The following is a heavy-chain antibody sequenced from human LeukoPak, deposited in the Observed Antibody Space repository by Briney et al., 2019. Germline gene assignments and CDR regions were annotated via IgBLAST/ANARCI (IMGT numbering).Heavy chain of an antibody. CDR1: GFTFSSYA. CDR2: ISYDGSNK. Sequence: PGGSLRLSCAASGFTFSSYAMHWVRQAPGKRLEWVAVISYDGSNKYYADSVKDRFTISRDNSKNTLYLQMNSLRAEDTAVYYCARDTFYYYDSSGYPDYWGQGTLVTVSS. D-gene: IGHD3-22*01. CDR3: ARDTFYYYDSSGYPDY. J-gene: IGHJ4*02. V-gene: IGHV3-30-3*01.